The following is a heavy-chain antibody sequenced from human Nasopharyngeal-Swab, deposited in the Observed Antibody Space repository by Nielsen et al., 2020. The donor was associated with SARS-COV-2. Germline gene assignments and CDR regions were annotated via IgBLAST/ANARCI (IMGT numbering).Heavy chain of an antibody. CDR1: GGSISSGSYY. Sequence: SETLSLTCPVSGGSISSGSYYWSWIRQLAGKGLEWIGRIYTSGSTNYNPSLKSRVTISVDTSKNQFSLKLSSVTAADTAVYYCAREFSSSYYYYYYMDVWGKGTTVTVSS. D-gene: IGHD6-6*01. V-gene: IGHV4-61*02. J-gene: IGHJ6*03. CDR2: IYTSGST. CDR3: AREFSSSYYYYYYMDV.